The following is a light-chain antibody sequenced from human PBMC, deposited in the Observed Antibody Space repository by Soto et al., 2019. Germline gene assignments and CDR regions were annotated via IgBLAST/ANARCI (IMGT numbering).Light chain of an antibody. CDR3: CSYAGTYTWV. J-gene: IGLJ3*02. V-gene: IGLV2-11*01. CDR1: SSDVGGYNY. CDR2: DVS. Sequence: QSVLTQPRSVSGSPGQSVTISCTGTSSDVGGYNYVSWYQQHPGKAPKLMIYDVSQRPSGVPNRLSGSKSDNTASLTISGLQAEDEADYYCCSYAGTYTWVFGGGTKLTVL.